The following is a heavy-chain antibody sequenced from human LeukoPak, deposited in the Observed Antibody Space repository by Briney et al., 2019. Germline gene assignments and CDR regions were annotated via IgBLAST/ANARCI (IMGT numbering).Heavy chain of an antibody. J-gene: IGHJ4*02. V-gene: IGHV5-51*01. Sequence: GKSLKISCQGVGYRFATYWIAGVRHMPGKGLEWMGIIFPSDSDTRYSPSFQGQVTLSADKSISTAYLQWSSLKAWDTATYYCERSGYSGYEGDYWGQGTLVTVSS. CDR2: IFPSDSDT. CDR3: ERSGYSGYEGDY. D-gene: IGHD5-12*01. CDR1: GYRFATYW.